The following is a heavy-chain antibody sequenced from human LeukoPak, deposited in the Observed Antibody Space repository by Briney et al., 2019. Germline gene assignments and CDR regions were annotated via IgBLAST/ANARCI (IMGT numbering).Heavy chain of an antibody. CDR1: GFTFSSYS. V-gene: IGHV3-21*01. CDR3: ARGLNYYDSSGTFDY. J-gene: IGHJ4*02. Sequence: GGSLRLSCAASGFTFSSYSMNWVRQAPGKGLEWVSSISSSSHYLYYADSVKGRFTISRDNAMNSLYLQMNSLRAEDTAVYYCARGLNYYDSSGTFDYWGQGTLVTVSS. D-gene: IGHD3-22*01. CDR2: ISSSSHYL.